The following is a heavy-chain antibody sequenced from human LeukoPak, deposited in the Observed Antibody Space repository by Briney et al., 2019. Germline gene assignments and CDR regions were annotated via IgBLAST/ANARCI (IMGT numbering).Heavy chain of an antibody. CDR2: IYYSGST. CDR1: GGSISSYY. J-gene: IGHJ5*02. D-gene: IGHD6-19*01. Sequence: PSETLSLTCTVSGGSISSYYWSWIRQPPGKGLEWIGYIYYSGSTNYNPSLKSRVTISVDTSKNQFSLKLSSVTAADTAVYYCARTSGWYGEDWFDPWGQGTLVTVSS. V-gene: IGHV4-59*01. CDR3: ARTSGWYGEDWFDP.